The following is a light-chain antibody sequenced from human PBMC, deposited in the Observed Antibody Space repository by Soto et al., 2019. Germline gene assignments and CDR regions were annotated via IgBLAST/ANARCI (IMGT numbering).Light chain of an antibody. V-gene: IGKV3-20*01. J-gene: IGKJ2*01. CDR2: GAS. CDR1: QSVSSSY. CDR3: QQYGSSPPMYT. Sequence: EIVLTQSPGTLSLSPGERATLSCRASQSVSSSYLAWYQQKPGQAPRLLIYGASSRATGIPDRFSGSGSGTDCTLTISRLELEDFAVYYCQQYGSSPPMYTFGQGTKLVIK.